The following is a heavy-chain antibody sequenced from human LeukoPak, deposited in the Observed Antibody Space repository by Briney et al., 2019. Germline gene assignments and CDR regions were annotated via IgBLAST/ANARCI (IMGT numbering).Heavy chain of an antibody. D-gene: IGHD2-2*01. V-gene: IGHV3-74*01. Sequence: PGGSLRLSCAASGFTFSSYWMHWVRQAPGKGLVWVSRINSDGSSTSYADSVKGRFAISRDNAKNTLYLQMNSLRAEDTAVYYCARSLTYCSSTSCYRYYYYYMDVWGKGPRSPSP. CDR2: INSDGSST. J-gene: IGHJ6*03. CDR3: ARSLTYCSSTSCYRYYYYYMDV. CDR1: GFTFSSYW.